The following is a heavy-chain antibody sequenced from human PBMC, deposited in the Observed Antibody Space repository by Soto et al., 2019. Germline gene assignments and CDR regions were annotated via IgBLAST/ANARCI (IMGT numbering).Heavy chain of an antibody. CDR1: GGSISSYY. Sequence: QVQLQESGPGLVKPSETLSLTCTVSGGSISSYYWSWIRQPPGKGLEWIGYIYYSGSTNYNPSLKSRVTLSVDTSKNQFSLKLSSVTAADTAVYYCARYARPSHYYYYGMDVWGQGTTVTVSS. D-gene: IGHD6-6*01. CDR2: IYYSGST. CDR3: ARYARPSHYYYYGMDV. V-gene: IGHV4-59*01. J-gene: IGHJ6*02.